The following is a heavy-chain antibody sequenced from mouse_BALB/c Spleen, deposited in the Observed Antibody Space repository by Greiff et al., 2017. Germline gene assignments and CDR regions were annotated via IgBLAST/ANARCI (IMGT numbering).Heavy chain of an antibody. J-gene: IGHJ4*01. CDR3: ARDGPYYGYGSAMDY. V-gene: IGHV2-9*02. Sequence: QVQLQQSGPGLVAPSQSLSITCTVSGFSLTSYGVHWVRQPPGKGLEWLGVIWAGGSTNYNSALMSRLSISKDNSKSQVFLKMNSLQTDDTAMYYCARDGPYYGYGSAMDYWGQGTSVTVSS. D-gene: IGHD1-2*01. CDR1: GFSLTSYG. CDR2: IWAGGST.